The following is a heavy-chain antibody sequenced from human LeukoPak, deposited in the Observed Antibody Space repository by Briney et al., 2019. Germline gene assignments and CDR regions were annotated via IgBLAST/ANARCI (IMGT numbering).Heavy chain of an antibody. CDR1: GASISGYC. D-gene: IGHD3-9*01. CDR3: ARHAPAHFDFL. J-gene: IGHJ4*02. CDR2: IYYSGTT. Sequence: SETLSLTCTVSGASISGYCCSWVRQPPGQGLEWIGYIYYSGTTVYNPSLKSRVTMSVDTSKNQFSLRLSSVTAADTAVYYCARHAPAHFDFLWGQGTLVTVSS. V-gene: IGHV4-59*08.